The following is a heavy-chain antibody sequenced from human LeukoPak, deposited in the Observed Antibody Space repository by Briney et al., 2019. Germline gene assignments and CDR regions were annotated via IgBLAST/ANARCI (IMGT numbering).Heavy chain of an antibody. Sequence: ASVKVSCKASGYTFTGYYMHWVRQAPGQGLEWMGWINPNSGGTNYAQKFHGRVTMTRDTSISTAYMELSRLRSEDTAVYYCARVACSGSYHDAFDIWGQGTMVTVSS. CDR3: ARVACSGSYHDAFDI. D-gene: IGHD1-26*01. CDR2: INPNSGGT. CDR1: GYTFTGYY. J-gene: IGHJ3*02. V-gene: IGHV1-2*02.